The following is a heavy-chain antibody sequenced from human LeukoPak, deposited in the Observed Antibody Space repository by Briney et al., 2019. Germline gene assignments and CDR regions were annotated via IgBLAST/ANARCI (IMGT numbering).Heavy chain of an antibody. CDR3: ARDRAYYYDSSGYYWANDY. Sequence: ASVKVSCKASGYTFTGYYMHWVRQAPGQGLEWMGWINPNSGGTNYAQKFQGRVTMTRDTSISTAYMELSRLRSDDTAVYYCARDRAYYYDSSGYYWANDYWGQGTLVTVSS. J-gene: IGHJ4*02. CDR2: INPNSGGT. CDR1: GYTFTGYY. D-gene: IGHD3-22*01. V-gene: IGHV1-2*02.